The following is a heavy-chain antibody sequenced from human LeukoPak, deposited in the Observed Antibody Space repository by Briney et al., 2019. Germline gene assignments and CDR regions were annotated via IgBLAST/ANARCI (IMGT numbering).Heavy chain of an antibody. V-gene: IGHV4-39*07. CDR1: GGSISSSSYY. J-gene: IGHJ4*02. CDR2: IYYSGIT. D-gene: IGHD3-10*01. CDR3: ARDPNLYGSGAFDY. Sequence: PSETLSLTCTVSGGSISSSSYYWGWIRQPPGKGPEWIGSIYYSGITYYNPSLKSRVNISIDTSKNQFSLKLSSVTAADTAVYYCARDPNLYGSGAFDYWGQGTLVIVSA.